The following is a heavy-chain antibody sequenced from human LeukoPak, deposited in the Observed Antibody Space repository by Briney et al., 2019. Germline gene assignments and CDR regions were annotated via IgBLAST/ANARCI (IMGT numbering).Heavy chain of an antibody. CDR2: ISGSGGST. D-gene: IGHD3-10*01. CDR1: GFTFSSYA. Sequence: GGSLRLSCAASGFTFSSYAMSWVRQAPGKGLEWVSAISGSGGSTYYADSVKGRFTISRDNSKNTLYLQMNSLRDEDTAVYYCAKEYYYGSGSLVSFDYWGQGTLVTVSS. J-gene: IGHJ4*02. V-gene: IGHV3-23*01. CDR3: AKEYYYGSGSLVSFDY.